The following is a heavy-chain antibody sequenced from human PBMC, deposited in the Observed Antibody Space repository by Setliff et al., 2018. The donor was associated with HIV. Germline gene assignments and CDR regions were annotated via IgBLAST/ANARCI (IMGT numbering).Heavy chain of an antibody. J-gene: IGHJ6*02. D-gene: IGHD2-15*01. CDR2: MCHGGNNN. CDR1: GYSISSDYC. Sequence: SETLSLTCGVSGYSISSDYCWGWIRQPPGKGLEWIGNMCHGGNNNYYNPSLKSRVTISVDTSKNQFFLKVTSVTAADTAVYYCARQRLGNCSGARCSFSGMDVWGPGTTVTVS. CDR3: ARQRLGNCSGARCSFSGMDV. V-gene: IGHV4-38-2*01.